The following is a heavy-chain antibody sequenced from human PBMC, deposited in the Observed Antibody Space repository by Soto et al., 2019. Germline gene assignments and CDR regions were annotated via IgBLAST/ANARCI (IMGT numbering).Heavy chain of an antibody. D-gene: IGHD2-15*01. CDR3: ARDKYCSGGSCRKNWFDP. CDR1: GGSISSSY. CDR2: IYDDGSA. J-gene: IGHJ5*02. V-gene: IGHV4-59*01. Sequence: SETLSLTCTVSGGSISSSYWSWIRQPPGKGLEWLAYIYDDGSANYNPSLKSRATISLDMSKNQFSLKLTSVTAADAAVYYCARDKYCSGGSCRKNWFDPWGQGTLVTVSS.